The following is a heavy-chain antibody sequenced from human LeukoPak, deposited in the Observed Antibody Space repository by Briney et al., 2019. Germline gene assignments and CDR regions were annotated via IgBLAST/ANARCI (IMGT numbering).Heavy chain of an antibody. D-gene: IGHD3-22*01. CDR3: ARDDSSGSFDY. Sequence: SETLSLTCAVYGGSFSGHYWSWIRQPPGKGLEWIGEINHSGSTNYNPSLKSRVTISVDTSKNQFSLKLSSVTAADTAVYYCARDDSSGSFDYWGQGTLVTVSS. V-gene: IGHV4-34*01. J-gene: IGHJ4*02. CDR2: INHSGST. CDR1: GGSFSGHY.